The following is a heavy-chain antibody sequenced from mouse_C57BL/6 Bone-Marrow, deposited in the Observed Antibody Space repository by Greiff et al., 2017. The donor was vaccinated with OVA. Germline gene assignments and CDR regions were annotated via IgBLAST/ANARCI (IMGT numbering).Heavy chain of an antibody. CDR1: GFSLTSYA. Sequence: VMLVESGPGLVAPSQSLSITCTVSGFSLTSYAISWVRQPPGKGLEWLGVIWTGGGTNYNSALKSRLSISKDNSKSQVFLKMNSLQTDDTARYYCARNYYYGSSYPAMDYWGQGTSVTVSS. D-gene: IGHD1-1*01. V-gene: IGHV2-9-1*01. CDR2: IWTGGGT. CDR3: ARNYYYGSSYPAMDY. J-gene: IGHJ4*01.